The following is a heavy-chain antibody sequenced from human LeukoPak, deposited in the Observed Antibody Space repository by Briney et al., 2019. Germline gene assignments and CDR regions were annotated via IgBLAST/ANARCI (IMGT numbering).Heavy chain of an antibody. V-gene: IGHV3-7*01. J-gene: IGHJ4*02. CDR1: GFTFRTYW. CDR2: INPGGSAK. D-gene: IGHD2-21*01. Sequence: GGSLRLSCAASGFTFRTYWMAWLRQAPGKGLEWVASINPGGSAKYYVDSVKGRFTISRDDAKTSLYLQMDSLRDEDTAVYSCARCGLAYTIEYWGQGTLVTVSS. CDR3: ARCGLAYTIEY.